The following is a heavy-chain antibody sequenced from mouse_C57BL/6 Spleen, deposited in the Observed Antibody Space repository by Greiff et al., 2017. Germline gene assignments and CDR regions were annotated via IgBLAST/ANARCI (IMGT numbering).Heavy chain of an antibody. V-gene: IGHV1-55*01. CDR3: ARGGHYYGSSYEDY. J-gene: IGHJ2*01. Sequence: QVQLQQPGAELVKPGASVKMSCKASGYTFTSYWITWVKQRPGQGLEWIGDIYPGSGSTNYNEKFKSKATLTVDTSSSTAYMQLSSLTSEDSAVYYCARGGHYYGSSYEDYWGQSTTLTVSS. D-gene: IGHD1-1*01. CDR2: IYPGSGST. CDR1: GYTFTSYW.